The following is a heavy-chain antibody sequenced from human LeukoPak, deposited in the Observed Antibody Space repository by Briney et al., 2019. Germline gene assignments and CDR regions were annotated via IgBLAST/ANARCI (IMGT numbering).Heavy chain of an antibody. CDR3: ARKVSGSYSLAGGKLVDY. V-gene: IGHV3-64*01. J-gene: IGHJ4*02. Sequence: GGSLRLSCAASGFTFSGYAMHWVRQAPGKGLEYVSAISSNGGSTYYANSVKGRFTISRDNSKNTLYLQMGSLRAEDMAVYYCARKVSGSYSLAGGKLVDYWGQGTLVTVSS. D-gene: IGHD3-10*01. CDR2: ISSNGGST. CDR1: GFTFSGYA.